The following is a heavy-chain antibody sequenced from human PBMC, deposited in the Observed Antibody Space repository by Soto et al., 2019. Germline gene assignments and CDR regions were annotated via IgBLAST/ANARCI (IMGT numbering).Heavy chain of an antibody. CDR1: GGSISSYY. CDR3: ARGEQLGLAFDY. Sequence: SETLSLTCTVSGGSISSYYWSWIRQPPGKGLEWVGYIYYSGSTNYNPSLKSRVTISVDTSKNQFSLKLSSVTAADTAVYYCARGEQLGLAFDYWGQGTLVTVSS. V-gene: IGHV4-59*01. CDR2: IYYSGST. J-gene: IGHJ4*02. D-gene: IGHD7-27*01.